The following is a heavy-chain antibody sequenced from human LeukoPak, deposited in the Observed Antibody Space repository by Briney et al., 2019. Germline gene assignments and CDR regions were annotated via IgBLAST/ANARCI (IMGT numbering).Heavy chain of an antibody. J-gene: IGHJ4*02. CDR2: IYYSGST. CDR1: GGSISSYH. CDR3: ARGGSGTYYHY. V-gene: IGHV4-59*01. Sequence: PSETLSLTCTVSGGSISSYHWIWIRQPPGKGLEWIGYIYYSGSTNYNPSLKSRVTISVDTSKNQFSLKLSSVTAADTAVYYCARGGSGTYYHYWGQGTLVTVSS. D-gene: IGHD1-26*01.